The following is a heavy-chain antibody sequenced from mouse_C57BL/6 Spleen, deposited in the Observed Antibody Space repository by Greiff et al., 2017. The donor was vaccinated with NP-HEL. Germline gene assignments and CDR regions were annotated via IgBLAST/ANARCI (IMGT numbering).Heavy chain of an antibody. J-gene: IGHJ2*01. CDR3: ARDRLTGTFDY. CDR2: ISDGGSYT. V-gene: IGHV5-4*01. D-gene: IGHD4-1*01. CDR1: GFTFSSYA. Sequence: EVQRVESGGGLVKPGGSLKLSCAASGFTFSSYAMSWVRQTPEKRLEWVATISDGGSYTYYPDNVKGRFTISRDNAKNNLYLQMSHLKSEDTAMYYCARDRLTGTFDYWGQGTTPTVSS.